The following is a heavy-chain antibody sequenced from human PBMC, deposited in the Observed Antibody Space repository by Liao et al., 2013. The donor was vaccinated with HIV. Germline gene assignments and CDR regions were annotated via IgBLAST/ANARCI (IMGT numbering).Heavy chain of an antibody. V-gene: IGHV4-34*01. D-gene: IGHD3/OR15-3a*01. CDR1: GGSLSGYQ. CDR2: ITDSGGG. CDR3: ARGVWPGPTHYYYYMDV. J-gene: IGHJ6*03. Sequence: QVQLQQWGAGLLKPSETLSLTCAVYGGSLSGYQWTWIRQSPGKGLEWIGEITDSGGGKYNPALKSRVTMSVDTSKKQFSLKLSSVTAADTAVYYCARGVWPGPTHYYYYMDVWGKGTTVTVSS.